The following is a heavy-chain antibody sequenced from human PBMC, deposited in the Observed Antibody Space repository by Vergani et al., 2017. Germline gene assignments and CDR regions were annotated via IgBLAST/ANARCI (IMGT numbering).Heavy chain of an antibody. D-gene: IGHD4-17*01. CDR3: ARVDGYFYYYYGMDV. CDR1: GFTFSSYA. Sequence: EVQLLESGGGLVQPGGSLRLSCAASGFTFSSYAMSWVRQAPGKGLEWVSAISGSGGSTYYADSVKGRFTISRDNSKNTLYLQMNSLRAEDTAVYYCARVDGYFYYYYGMDVWGQGTTVTVSS. V-gene: IGHV3-23*01. CDR2: ISGSGGST. J-gene: IGHJ6*02.